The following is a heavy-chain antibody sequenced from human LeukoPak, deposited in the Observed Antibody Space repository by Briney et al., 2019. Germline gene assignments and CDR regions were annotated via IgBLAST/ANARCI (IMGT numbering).Heavy chain of an antibody. V-gene: IGHV4-59*01. J-gene: IGHJ4*02. CDR2: VYYSGST. CDR3: ARGGASGHYPEIDY. CDR1: GGSINTYY. D-gene: IGHD3-22*01. Sequence: SETLSLTCTVPGGSINTYYWSWIRQPPGKGLEWIGYVYYSGSTNYNPSLKSRVTISVDTSKNQFSLKLSSVTAADTAIYYCARGGASGHYPEIDYWGQGTLVTVSS.